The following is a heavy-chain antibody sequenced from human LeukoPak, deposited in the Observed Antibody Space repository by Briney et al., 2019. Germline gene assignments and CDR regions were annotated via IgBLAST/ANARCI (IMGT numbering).Heavy chain of an antibody. Sequence: VGCLRLSCAASVFTFSGDGMRWVCAAPGRGGEWGAVISFVGGDKYSAESVKGRCTISRDSSKNTLYLQRNSLRAEDTSVSYCAKDLCGDHGSLDYWGQGTLVTVSS. J-gene: IGHJ4*02. CDR1: VFTFSGDG. CDR3: AKDLCGDHGSLDY. V-gene: IGHV3-30*18. CDR2: ISFVGGDK. D-gene: IGHD7-27*01.